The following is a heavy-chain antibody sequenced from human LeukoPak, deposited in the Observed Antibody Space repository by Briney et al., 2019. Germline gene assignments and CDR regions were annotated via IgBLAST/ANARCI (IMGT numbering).Heavy chain of an antibody. CDR2: IIPKYSAS. CDR3: VRPDRIFGVPAAFDA. CDR1: GGSFSDYP. J-gene: IGHJ3*01. V-gene: IGHV1-69*13. D-gene: IGHD3-3*02. Sequence: SVKVSRKASGGSFSDYPINWVRQAPGQGLEWLGGIIPKYSASNYAQAFQGRVTITADESTNTVYMEMSGLRPDDTAVYYCVRPDRIFGVPAAFDAWGQGTLVAVSS.